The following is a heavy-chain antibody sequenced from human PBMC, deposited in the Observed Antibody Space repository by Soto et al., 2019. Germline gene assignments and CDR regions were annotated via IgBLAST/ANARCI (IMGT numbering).Heavy chain of an antibody. J-gene: IGHJ5*02. D-gene: IGHD1-7*01. Sequence: ASVKVSCKASGYTFNSYAMHWVRQAPGQRLEWMGWINAYNGNTKYAQKFQGRVTMTTDTSTSTAYMELRSLRSDDTAVYYCARNSGTKSLAWFDPWGQGTLVTVSS. CDR2: INAYNGNT. V-gene: IGHV1-3*01. CDR1: GYTFNSYA. CDR3: ARNSGTKSLAWFDP.